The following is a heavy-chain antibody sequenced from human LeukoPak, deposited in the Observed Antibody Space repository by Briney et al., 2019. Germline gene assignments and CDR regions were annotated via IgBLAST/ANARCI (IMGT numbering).Heavy chain of an antibody. D-gene: IGHD5-12*01. CDR3: ARSSWRDSGYDY. Sequence: SETLSLTCTVSGDSLRKSTFYWVWIRQPPGKGLEWIGSIYYSGGADYNPSLQSRVTISVDTSKNQFSLKLSSVTAADTAVYYCARSSWRDSGYDYWGQGTLVTVSS. J-gene: IGHJ4*02. V-gene: IGHV4-39*07. CDR1: GDSLRKSTFY. CDR2: IYYSGGA.